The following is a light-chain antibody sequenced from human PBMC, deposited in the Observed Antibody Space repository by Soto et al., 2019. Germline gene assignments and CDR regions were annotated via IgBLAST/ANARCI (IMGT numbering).Light chain of an antibody. J-gene: IGLJ1*01. CDR1: SSDVGGSNF. CDR3: VSYTSSTTYG. V-gene: IGLV2-14*03. Sequence: QSVLTQPASVSESPGQSITISCTGTSSDVGGSNFVSWYQQQPGKPPKLIIYDVANRPSGLSNRFSGSKSGSTASLIISRLQTEDEADYYCVSYTSSTTYGFGTGTNVTVL. CDR2: DVA.